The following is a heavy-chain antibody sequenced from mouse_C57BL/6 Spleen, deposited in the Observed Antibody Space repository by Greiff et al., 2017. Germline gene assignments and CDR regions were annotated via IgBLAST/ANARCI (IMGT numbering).Heavy chain of an antibody. CDR3: VRHPLLSAMDY. CDR1: GFSFNTYA. D-gene: IGHD2-1*01. V-gene: IGHV10-1*01. CDR2: IRSKSNNYAT. Sequence: EVKLVESGGGLVQPKGSLKLSCAASGFSFNTYAMNWVRQAPGKGLEWVARIRSKSNNYATYYADSVKDRFTIARDDSESMLYLQMNNLKTEDTARYYCVRHPLLSAMDYWGQGTSVTVSS. J-gene: IGHJ4*01.